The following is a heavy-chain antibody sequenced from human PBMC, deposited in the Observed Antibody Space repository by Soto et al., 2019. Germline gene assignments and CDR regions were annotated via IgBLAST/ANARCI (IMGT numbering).Heavy chain of an antibody. CDR3: ARSKNWYDGGFRYFDY. V-gene: IGHV1-46*01. D-gene: IGHD1-1*01. Sequence: GASVKVSGKASGYTFTSYYIHWVRQAPGQGLEWMGIINPSGGSTSYAQTFQGRVTMTRDTSTSTVYMELSSLRSEDAAVYYCARSKNWYDGGFRYFDYWGQGTLVTVSS. CDR2: INPSGGST. CDR1: GYTFTSYY. J-gene: IGHJ4*02.